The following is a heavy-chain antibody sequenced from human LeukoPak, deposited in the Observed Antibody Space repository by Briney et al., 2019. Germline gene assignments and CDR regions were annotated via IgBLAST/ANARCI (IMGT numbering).Heavy chain of an antibody. CDR2: ISSSSSYI. D-gene: IGHD1-1*01. CDR1: GFTFSSYN. J-gene: IGHJ3*02. Sequence: PGGSLRRSCAASGFTFSSYNMNWVRQAPGKGLEWVSSISSSSSYIYYADSVKGRFTISRDNAKNSLYLQMNRLRAEDTAVYYCWVTNEMNGFDIWGQGTMVTVSS. CDR3: WVTNEMNGFDI. V-gene: IGHV3-21*01.